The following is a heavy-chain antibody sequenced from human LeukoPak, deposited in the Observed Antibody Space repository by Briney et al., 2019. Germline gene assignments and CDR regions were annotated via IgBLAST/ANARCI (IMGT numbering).Heavy chain of an antibody. CDR2: IKQDGSEK. V-gene: IGHV3-7*01. Sequence: GGSLRLSCAASGFTFSTHWMSWVRQAPGKGLEWVANIKQDGSEKYYVDSVKGRFTISRDNAKNSLYLQMNSLRAEDTAVYYCAREGPTTVTTDYWGQGTLVTVSS. D-gene: IGHD4-17*01. CDR3: AREGPTTVTTDY. J-gene: IGHJ4*02. CDR1: GFTFSTHW.